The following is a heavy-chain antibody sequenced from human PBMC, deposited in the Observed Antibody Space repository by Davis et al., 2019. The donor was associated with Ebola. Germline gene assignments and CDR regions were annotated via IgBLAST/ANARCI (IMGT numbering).Heavy chain of an antibody. CDR2: ISSSSSYI. CDR3: ARYYKNWLDP. V-gene: IGHV3-21*01. J-gene: IGHJ5*02. CDR1: GLTFRSYA. Sequence: PGGSLRLSCAASGLTFRSYAMSWVRQAPGKGLEWVSSISSSSSYIYYADSVKGRFTISRDNANNVLYLQMNSLRAEDTAVYYCARYYKNWLDPWGQGTQVTVSS. D-gene: IGHD3-10*01.